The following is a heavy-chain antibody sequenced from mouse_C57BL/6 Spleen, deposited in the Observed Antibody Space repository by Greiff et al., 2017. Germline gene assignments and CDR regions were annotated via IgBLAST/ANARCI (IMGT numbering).Heavy chain of an antibody. V-gene: IGHV3-6*01. Sequence: VQLKESGPGLVKPSQSLSLTCSVTGYSITSGYYWNWIRQFPGNKLEWMGYISYDGSKNHNPSLKNRISITRNTSKNQYFLKLNSVTTEDTATYYCAREPLFDYWGQGTTLTVSS. J-gene: IGHJ2*01. CDR3: AREPLFDY. D-gene: IGHD6-5*01. CDR1: GYSITSGYY. CDR2: ISYDGSK.